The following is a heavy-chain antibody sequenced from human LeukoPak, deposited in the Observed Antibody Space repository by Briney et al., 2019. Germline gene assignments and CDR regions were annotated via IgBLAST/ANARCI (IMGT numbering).Heavy chain of an antibody. Sequence: GSLRLSCAASGFAVSSNYMNWVRQAPGKGLEWVSVIYSGGSTYYADSVKGRFTISRDNSKNTLYLQMNSLRAEDTAVYYCAKSHSGSYYEEDFDYWGQGTLVTVSS. CDR1: GFAVSSNY. CDR2: IYSGGST. CDR3: AKSHSGSYYEEDFDY. D-gene: IGHD1-26*01. J-gene: IGHJ4*02. V-gene: IGHV3-53*01.